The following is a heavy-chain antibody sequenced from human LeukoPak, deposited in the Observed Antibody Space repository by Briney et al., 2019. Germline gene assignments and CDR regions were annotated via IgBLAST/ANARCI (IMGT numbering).Heavy chain of an antibody. Sequence: PGRSLRLSCAASGFTFSSYGMHWVRQAPGKGLEWVAVISYDGSNKYYADSVKGRFTISRDNSKNTLYLQMNSLRAEDTAVYYCAKAPTSNSSGWYNFDYWGQGTLVTVSS. D-gene: IGHD6-19*01. V-gene: IGHV3-30*18. CDR3: AKAPTSNSSGWYNFDY. J-gene: IGHJ4*02. CDR1: GFTFSSYG. CDR2: ISYDGSNK.